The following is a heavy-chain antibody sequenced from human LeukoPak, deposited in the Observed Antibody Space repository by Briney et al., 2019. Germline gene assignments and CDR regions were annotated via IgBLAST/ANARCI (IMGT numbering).Heavy chain of an antibody. CDR3: ARRPVAGTGYFDY. V-gene: IGHV4-59*01. D-gene: IGHD1-1*01. Sequence: SETLSLTCTVSGGSISSYYWSWIRQPPGKGLEWIGYIYYSGSTNYNPSLKSRVTISVDTSKNQFSLKLSSVTAADTAVYYCARRPVAGTGYFDYWGQGTLVTGSS. J-gene: IGHJ4*02. CDR2: IYYSGST. CDR1: GGSISSYY.